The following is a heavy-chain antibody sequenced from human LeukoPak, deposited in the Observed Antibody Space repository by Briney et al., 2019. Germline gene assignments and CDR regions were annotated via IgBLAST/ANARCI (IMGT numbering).Heavy chain of an antibody. Sequence: SQTLSLICTVCGGFISSYYWSWIRQPPAKGLECIEYALHSESTNYNPSLKSRVTISVDTSKNQFSLKLSSVTAADTAVYYCARHRLGDNYGYDYWGQGALVTVSS. D-gene: IGHD5-18*01. V-gene: IGHV4-59*08. CDR2: ALHSEST. CDR3: ARHRLGDNYGYDY. J-gene: IGHJ4*02. CDR1: GGFISSYY.